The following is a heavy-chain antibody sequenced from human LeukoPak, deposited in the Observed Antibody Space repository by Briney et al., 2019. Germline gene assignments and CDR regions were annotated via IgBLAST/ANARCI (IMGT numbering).Heavy chain of an antibody. Sequence: GASVKVSCKASGYTFTSYDINWVRQATGQGLEWMGWMNPNSGNTGYAQKLQGRVTMTTDTSTSTAYMELRSLRSDDTAVYYCAREGHAYCSSTSCYPNYYGMDVWGQGTTVTVSS. D-gene: IGHD2-2*01. CDR2: MNPNSGNT. CDR3: AREGHAYCSSTSCYPNYYGMDV. J-gene: IGHJ6*02. CDR1: GYTFTSYD. V-gene: IGHV1-8*02.